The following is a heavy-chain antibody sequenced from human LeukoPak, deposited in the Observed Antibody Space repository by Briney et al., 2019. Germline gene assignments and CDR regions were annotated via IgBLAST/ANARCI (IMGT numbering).Heavy chain of an antibody. D-gene: IGHD2-2*01. V-gene: IGHV3-49*04. J-gene: IGHJ6*03. CDR3: TRDAPGLVVVPAAIDYYYYMDV. CDR1: GFTFSNAW. CDR2: IRSKAYGGTT. Sequence: GGSLRLSCAASGFTFSNAWMSWVRQAPGKGLEWVGFIRSKAYGGTTEYAASVKGRFTISRDDSKSIAYQQMNSLKTEDTAVYYCTRDAPGLVVVPAAIDYYYYMDVWGKGTTVTVS.